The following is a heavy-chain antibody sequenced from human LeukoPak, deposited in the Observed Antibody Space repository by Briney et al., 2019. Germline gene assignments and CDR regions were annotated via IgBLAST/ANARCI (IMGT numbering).Heavy chain of an antibody. J-gene: IGHJ5*02. CDR2: INHSGST. CDR1: GGSFSGYY. CDR3: ARGHHSPSYDFWSGYYTPRRANNWFDP. Sequence: SETLSLTCAVYGGSFSGYYWSWIRQPPGKGLEWIGEINHSGSTNYNPSLKSRVTISVDTSTNKFSLKLSSVTAADTAVYYCARGHHSPSYDFWSGYYTPRRANNWFDPWGQGTLVTVSS. V-gene: IGHV4-34*01. D-gene: IGHD3-3*01.